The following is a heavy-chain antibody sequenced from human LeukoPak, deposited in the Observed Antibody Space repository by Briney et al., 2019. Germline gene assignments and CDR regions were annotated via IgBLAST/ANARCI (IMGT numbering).Heavy chain of an antibody. D-gene: IGHD2-15*01. V-gene: IGHV4-34*01. CDR2: INHSGST. CDR3: ATLGYCSGGSCYSGSS. J-gene: IGHJ5*02. CDR1: GGSFSGYY. Sequence: SETLSLTCAVYGGSFSGYYWSWIRQPPGKGLEWIGEINHSGSTKDNPSLKSRVTISVDTSKNQFSLKLSSVTAADTAVYYCATLGYCSGGSCYSGSSWGQGTLVTVSS.